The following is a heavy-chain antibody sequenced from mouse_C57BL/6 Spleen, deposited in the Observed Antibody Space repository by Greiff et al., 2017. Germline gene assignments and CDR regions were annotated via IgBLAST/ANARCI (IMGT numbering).Heavy chain of an antibody. CDR3: ARETRWYFDV. CDR2: INYDGSST. Sequence: EVKLVESEGGLVQPGSSMKLSCTASGFTFSDYYMAWVRQVPEKGLEWVANINYDGSSTYYLDSLKSRFIISRDNAKNILYLQMSSLKSEDTATYYCARETRWYFDVWGTGTTVTVSS. CDR1: GFTFSDYY. J-gene: IGHJ1*03. V-gene: IGHV5-16*01.